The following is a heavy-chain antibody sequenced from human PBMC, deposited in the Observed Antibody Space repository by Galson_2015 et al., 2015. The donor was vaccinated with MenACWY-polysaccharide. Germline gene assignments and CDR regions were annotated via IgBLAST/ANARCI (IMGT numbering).Heavy chain of an antibody. CDR1: GFSLSNPGVS. CDR2: VYWNGDK. CDR3: ARRTGGILNPFDN. Sequence: PALVKPTQTLTLTCTFSGFSLSNPGVSVAWLRQPPGKALEWLALVYWNGDKHYSPSLKKTLTVTKDTSKNQVVLTMSNMDPVDTATYNCARRTGGILNPFDNWGHGTLVTVSS. V-gene: IGHV2-5*01. D-gene: IGHD3-16*01. J-gene: IGHJ4*01.